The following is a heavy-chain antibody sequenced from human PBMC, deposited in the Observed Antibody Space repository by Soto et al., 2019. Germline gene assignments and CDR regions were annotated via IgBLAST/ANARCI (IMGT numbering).Heavy chain of an antibody. D-gene: IGHD4-17*01. J-gene: IGHJ4*02. CDR3: AKDMKWGGMTTIHYFDS. V-gene: IGHV3-9*01. Sequence: GKGLEWVSGISWNSETIDYADSVKGRFTISRDNAKSSLFLQMNSLRPDDTALYYCAKDMKWGGMTTIHYFDSWGQGTLVTVS. CDR2: ISWNSETI.